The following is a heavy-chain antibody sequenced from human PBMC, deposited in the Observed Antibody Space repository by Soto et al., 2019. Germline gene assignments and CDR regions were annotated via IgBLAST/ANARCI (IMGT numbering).Heavy chain of an antibody. CDR1: GFTVSSNY. J-gene: IGHJ4*02. V-gene: IGHV3-53*01. CDR3: ARGFNWLDY. Sequence: EVQLVESGGDLIQPGGSLRLSCAAAGFTVSSNYMAWVRQAPGKGLEWVSVIYSGCSTYYADSVKGRFTISRDNSKNTLYLQMNRLRAEDTAVYYCARGFNWLDYWGQGTLVTVSS. CDR2: IYSGCST. D-gene: IGHD1-20*01.